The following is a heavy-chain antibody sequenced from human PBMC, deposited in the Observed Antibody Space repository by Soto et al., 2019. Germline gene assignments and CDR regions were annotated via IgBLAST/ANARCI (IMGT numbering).Heavy chain of an antibody. Sequence: GESLKISGKGFGYSFTSYWIGWVRQMPGKGPECMGIIYPGDSDTRYSPSFQGQVTISADKSISTAYLQWSSLKASDTAMYYCAGGGVRGVITRTRDYYGMDVWGQGTTVTVSS. CDR3: AGGGVRGVITRTRDYYGMDV. V-gene: IGHV5-51*01. J-gene: IGHJ6*02. D-gene: IGHD3-10*01. CDR1: GYSFTSYW. CDR2: IYPGDSDT.